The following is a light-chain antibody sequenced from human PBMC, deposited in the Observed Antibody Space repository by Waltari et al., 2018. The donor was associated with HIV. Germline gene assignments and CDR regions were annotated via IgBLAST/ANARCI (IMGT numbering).Light chain of an antibody. V-gene: IGLV1-40*01. Sequence: QSVLTQPPSVSGAPGQRVTISCTGSSSNIGAGYDVHWYQQLPGTAPKLLIYGDSNRPSGVPDRFSGSKSATSASLAITGLQAEDESDYYCQSYDSRLSAYVFGTGTKVTVL. CDR3: QSYDSRLSAYV. CDR1: SSNIGAGYD. CDR2: GDS. J-gene: IGLJ1*01.